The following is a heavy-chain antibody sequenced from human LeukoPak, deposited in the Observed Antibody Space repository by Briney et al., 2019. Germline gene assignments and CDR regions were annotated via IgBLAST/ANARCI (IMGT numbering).Heavy chain of an antibody. CDR3: ARRWGEKGYCRGGTCNNPQFDY. CDR2: IKEDGREK. D-gene: IGHD2-15*01. CDR1: GFRFSDYW. Sequence: GGSLRLSCEASGFRFSDYWRTWVRQAPGKGLEWVANIKEDGREKYYVDSVKGRFTLSKDNAKNSVYLQMNSLGAEDTAVYYCARRWGEKGYCRGGTCNNPQFDYWGQGILVTVSS. J-gene: IGHJ4*02. V-gene: IGHV3-7*01.